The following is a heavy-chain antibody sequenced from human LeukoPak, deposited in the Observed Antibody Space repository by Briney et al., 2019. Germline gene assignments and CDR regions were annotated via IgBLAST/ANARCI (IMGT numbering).Heavy chain of an antibody. CDR1: GFTFSYYG. CDR3: AKQAGWGAYFSFLPFDF. V-gene: IGHV3-23*01. J-gene: IGHJ4*02. CDR2: FGHNGDIT. Sequence: GGSLRLSCAASGFTFSYYGLGWVRQAPGKGLEWVSGFGHNGDITYSDSAKGRFTISRDNSKNTLFLQLSSLRADDTAVYFCAKQAGWGAYFSFLPFDFWGRGTLVTVSS. D-gene: IGHD3-3*01.